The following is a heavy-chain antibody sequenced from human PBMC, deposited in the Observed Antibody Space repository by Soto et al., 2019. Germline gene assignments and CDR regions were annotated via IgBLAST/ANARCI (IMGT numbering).Heavy chain of an antibody. D-gene: IGHD2-2*01. CDR3: ARSSPYIVVRKPTGNQDYYGMDV. Sequence: QVQLVQSGAEVKKPGSSVKVFCKASGGTFSNCTISWVRQAPGQGLEWMGGIIPVFGTTDYEQKFQGRVTITADGSTSTAYMKLSSLRSADTAVSYCARSSPYIVVRKPTGNQDYYGMDVWGQGTMVTISS. CDR2: IIPVFGTT. J-gene: IGHJ6*02. CDR1: GGTFSNCT. V-gene: IGHV1-69*01.